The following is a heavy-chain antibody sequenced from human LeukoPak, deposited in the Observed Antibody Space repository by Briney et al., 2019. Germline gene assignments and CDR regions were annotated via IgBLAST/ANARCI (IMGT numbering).Heavy chain of an antibody. CDR2: IYPGDSDT. V-gene: IGHV5-51*01. D-gene: IGHD6-19*01. CDR1: GYTFTSQW. CDR3: ARHGKYSSGSHYFDS. J-gene: IGHJ4*02. Sequence: GESLEISCKGSGYTFTSQWIAWVRQMPGKGLGWMGIIYPGDSDTTYSPSFQGQVTISVDKSISTAYLRWSSLQASDTAIYYCARHGKYSSGSHYFDSWGQGTLVTVSS.